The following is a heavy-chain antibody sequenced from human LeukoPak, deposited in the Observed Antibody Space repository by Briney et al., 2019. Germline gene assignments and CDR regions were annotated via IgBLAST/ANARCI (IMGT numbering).Heavy chain of an antibody. V-gene: IGHV7-4-1*02. D-gene: IGHD2-2*01. CDR3: ARGYCSSTSCYELNWFDP. CDR1: GYTFTSYA. Sequence: GASVKVSCKASGYTFTSYAMNWVRQAPGQGLEWMGWINTNTGNPTYAQGFTGRFVFSLDTSVSTACLQISSLKAEDTAVYYCARGYCSSTSCYELNWFDPWGQGTLVTVSS. J-gene: IGHJ5*02. CDR2: INTNTGNP.